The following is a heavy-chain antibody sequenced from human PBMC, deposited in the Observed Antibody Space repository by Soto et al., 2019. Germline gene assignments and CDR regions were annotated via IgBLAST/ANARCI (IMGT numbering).Heavy chain of an antibody. D-gene: IGHD3-16*01. CDR3: VKGGWLDF. J-gene: IGHJ5*01. CDR1: GFPFSTFE. V-gene: IGHV3-23*01. Sequence: PGGSLRLSCAASGFPFSTFEMSWVRQAPGRGLELVSFISDDGSRTYYADAVKGRFTISRDNSKHTLYLQMNSLTAEDTAVYACVKGGWLDFWGQGS. CDR2: ISDDGSRT.